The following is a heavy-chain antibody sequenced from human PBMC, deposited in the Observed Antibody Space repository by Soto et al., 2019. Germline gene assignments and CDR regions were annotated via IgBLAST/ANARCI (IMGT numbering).Heavy chain of an antibody. Sequence: QVQLVQSGAEEKKPGASVKVSCKASGYTFTSYAMHWVRQAPGQRLEWMGWINAGNGNTKYSQKFQGRVTITRDTCASTAYMELSSLRSEDTAVYYWARCVFNSSPPWYYYYGMDVWGQGTTVTVSS. V-gene: IGHV1-3*05. CDR1: GYTFTSYA. CDR2: INAGNGNT. J-gene: IGHJ6*02. D-gene: IGHD6-6*01. CDR3: ARCVFNSSPPWYYYYGMDV.